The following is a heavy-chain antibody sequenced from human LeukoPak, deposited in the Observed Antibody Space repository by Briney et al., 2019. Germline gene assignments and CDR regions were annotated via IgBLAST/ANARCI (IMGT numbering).Heavy chain of an antibody. J-gene: IGHJ4*02. CDR3: ARTGNYYGSGSYYNGNYYFDY. D-gene: IGHD3-10*01. V-gene: IGHV4-59*01. Sequence: LQCLWWLHQYGSTKYNPSLKSRVTVSLDTSENQFSLNFSSVTAADTAVYYCARTGNYYGSGSYYNGNYYFDYWGQGTLVTVSS. CDR2: LHQYGST.